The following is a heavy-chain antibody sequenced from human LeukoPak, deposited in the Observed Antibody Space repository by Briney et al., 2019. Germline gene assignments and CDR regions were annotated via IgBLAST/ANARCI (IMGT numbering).Heavy chain of an antibody. J-gene: IGHJ4*02. CDR1: GFTFSDYA. D-gene: IGHD4-17*01. CDR3: ARGTTGVLDY. CDR2: ISYDGSNK. V-gene: IGHV3-30*04. Sequence: GGSLRLSCAASGFTFSDYAMHWVRQAPGKGLEWVAVISYDGSNKYYADSLKGRFTISRDNAKNSLYLQMNSLRAEDTAVYYCARGTTGVLDYWGQGTLVTVSS.